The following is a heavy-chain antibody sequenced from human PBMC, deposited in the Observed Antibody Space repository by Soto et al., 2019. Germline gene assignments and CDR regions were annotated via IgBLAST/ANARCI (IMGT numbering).Heavy chain of an antibody. CDR3: ASDRSSGWDQGYGMDV. CDR1: GGSISTYY. Sequence: SETLCLTCTVSGGSISTYYWSWIRQPPGKGLEWIGYIYYSGSTSYNPSLKSRVTISVDTSKNQFSLKLRSVTAADTAVYYCASDRSSGWDQGYGMDVWGQGTTVTVSS. D-gene: IGHD6-19*01. CDR2: IYYSGST. V-gene: IGHV4-59*01. J-gene: IGHJ6*02.